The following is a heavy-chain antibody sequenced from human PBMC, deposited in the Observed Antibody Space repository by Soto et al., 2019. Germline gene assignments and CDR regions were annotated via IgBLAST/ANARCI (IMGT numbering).Heavy chain of an antibody. D-gene: IGHD6-6*01. CDR3: ARDEGRFIIAARISFDY. V-gene: IGHV1-18*01. J-gene: IGHJ4*02. CDR2: ISAYNGNT. CDR1: GYTFTSYG. Sequence: QVQLVQSGAEVKKPGASVKVSCKASGYTFTSYGISWVRQAPGQGLEWMGWISAYNGNTNYAQKLQGRVTMTTDTSTSTAYMELRSLRSDDTAVYYRARDEGRFIIAARISFDYWGQGTLVTVSS.